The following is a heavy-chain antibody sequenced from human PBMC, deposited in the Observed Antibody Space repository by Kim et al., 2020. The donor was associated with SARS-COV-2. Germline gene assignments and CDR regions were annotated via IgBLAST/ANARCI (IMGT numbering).Heavy chain of an antibody. CDR1: GFTFSSYE. J-gene: IGHJ6*02. CDR2: ISSSGSTI. Sequence: GGSLRLSCAASGFTFSSYEMNWVRQAPGKGLEWVSYISSSGSTIYYADSVKGRFTISRDNAKNSLYLQMNSLRAEDTAVYYCARGPLGGSSRGGMDVWGQGTTVTVSS. CDR3: ARGPLGGSSRGGMDV. V-gene: IGHV3-48*03. D-gene: IGHD7-27*01.